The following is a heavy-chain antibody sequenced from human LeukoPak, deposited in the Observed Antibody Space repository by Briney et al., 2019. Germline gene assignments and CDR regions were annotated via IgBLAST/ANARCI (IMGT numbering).Heavy chain of an antibody. Sequence: GGSLRLSCAASGFSFSVYEMHWVRQAPGKGLEWISDISSSGTTTYYADSVKGRFTISRDNAKNSLYLQMNSLRAEDTAVYYCTTPTLASNFDYWGQGTLVTVSS. CDR1: GFSFSVYE. D-gene: IGHD6-19*01. CDR2: ISSSGTTT. J-gene: IGHJ4*02. CDR3: TTPTLASNFDY. V-gene: IGHV3-48*03.